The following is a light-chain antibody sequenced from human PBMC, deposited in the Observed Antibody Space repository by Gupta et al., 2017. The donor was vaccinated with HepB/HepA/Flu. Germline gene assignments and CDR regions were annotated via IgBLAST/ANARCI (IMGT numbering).Light chain of an antibody. J-gene: IGKJ2*01. V-gene: IGKV1-5*03. CDR2: KAS. CDR3: QQDNDYLYT. Sequence: IQITQSPSTLSASVGDRVTITCRASQSISTWLAWYQQKPGKAPKLLIYKASSLGSGVPSRFSGSGSGTEFTLTISSLQPDDFATYYCQQDNDYLYTFGHGTKLDI. CDR1: QSISTW.